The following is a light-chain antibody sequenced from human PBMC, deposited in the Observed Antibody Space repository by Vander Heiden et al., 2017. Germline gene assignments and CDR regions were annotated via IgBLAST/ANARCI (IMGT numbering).Light chain of an antibody. CDR1: QSISTW. Sequence: DTQMAQSPSTLSASVGDRVTITCRASQSISTWLAWYQHKPGRAPRLLIYQASTLESAVSSRFSGSGSGTEFTLIISSLQPDDVAHYCCQQYNSYPLTFGGGTKVE. J-gene: IGKJ4*01. CDR2: QAS. CDR3: QQYNSYPLT. V-gene: IGKV1-5*01.